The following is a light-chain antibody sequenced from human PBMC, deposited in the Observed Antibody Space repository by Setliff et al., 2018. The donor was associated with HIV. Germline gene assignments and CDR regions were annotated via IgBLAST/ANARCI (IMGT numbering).Light chain of an antibody. Sequence: QSALTQPPSVSASPGQSIIISCTGTISDIGSYNRVSWYQQHPGIAPQLMIYDINSRPSGVSNRFSGSKSGNTASLTISGLRAEDEADYYCSSHTSSITRVFGTGTKVTVL. CDR1: ISDIGSYNR. CDR2: DIN. CDR3: SSHTSSITRV. V-gene: IGLV2-14*03. J-gene: IGLJ1*01.